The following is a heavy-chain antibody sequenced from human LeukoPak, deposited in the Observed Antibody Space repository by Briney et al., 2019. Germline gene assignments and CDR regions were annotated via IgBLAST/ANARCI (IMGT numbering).Heavy chain of an antibody. V-gene: IGHV1-2*02. J-gene: IGHJ3*02. Sequence: ASVKVSCKASGYTFSDYLIHWVRQAPGQGLEWMGWVNPNSGGTKYAQEFQGRVTMTRDTSISTAYMELSRLRSDDTAVYFCAREGITEAATTNDALDIWGQGTVVTVSS. CDR2: VNPNSGGT. D-gene: IGHD6-19*01. CDR1: GYTFSDYL. CDR3: AREGITEAATTNDALDI.